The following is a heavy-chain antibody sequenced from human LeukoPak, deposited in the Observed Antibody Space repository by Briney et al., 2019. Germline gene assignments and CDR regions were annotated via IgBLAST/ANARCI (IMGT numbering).Heavy chain of an antibody. CDR3: ARRAGAYSHPYDY. CDR1: GFTFSNYW. CDR2: IYSDNT. J-gene: IGHJ4*02. D-gene: IGHD4/OR15-4a*01. Sequence: GGSLKLSCAASGFTFSNYWMTWVRQAPGKGLEWVSFIYSDNTHYSDSVKGRFTISRDNSKNTLYLQMNSLRAEDTAVYYCARRAGAYSHPYDYWGQGTLVTVSS. V-gene: IGHV3-53*01.